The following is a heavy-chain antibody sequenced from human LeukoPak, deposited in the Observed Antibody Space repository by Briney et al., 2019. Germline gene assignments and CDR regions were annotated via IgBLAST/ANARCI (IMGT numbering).Heavy chain of an antibody. V-gene: IGHV3-23*01. J-gene: IGHJ5*02. D-gene: IGHD2-21*02. CDR1: GFNFTNYA. Sequence: GGSLRLSCAASGFNFTNYAMNWVRQAPGRGLEWVSLISSNGGSTYYAGSVKGRFTISRDNSKNTLYLQMNSLRAEDTAIYYCAKDGPTAIPSWFDPWGQGTLVTVSS. CDR2: ISSNGGST. CDR3: AKDGPTAIPSWFDP.